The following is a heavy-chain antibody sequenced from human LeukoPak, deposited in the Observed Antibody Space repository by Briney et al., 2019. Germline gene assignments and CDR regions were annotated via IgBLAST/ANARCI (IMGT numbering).Heavy chain of an antibody. CDR3: SRSSGYDRYFDY. Sequence: PGGSLRLSCAASGFTFSSYSMNWVRQAPGKGLEWVSSISSSSSYIYYADSVKGRFTISRDNAKNSLYLQMNSLRAEDTAVYYCSRSSGYDRYFDYWGQGTLVTVSS. D-gene: IGHD5-12*01. CDR1: GFTFSSYS. J-gene: IGHJ4*02. CDR2: ISSSSSYI. V-gene: IGHV3-21*01.